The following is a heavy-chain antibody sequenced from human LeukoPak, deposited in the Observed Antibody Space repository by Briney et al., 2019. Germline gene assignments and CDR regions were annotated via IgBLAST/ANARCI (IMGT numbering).Heavy chain of an antibody. V-gene: IGHV1-46*01. D-gene: IGHD1-26*01. Sequence: ASVKVSCNASGYSFTSYYMHWVRHAPGQGLEWMGIINPSDSSTTYAQKFQGRVTMTRDMFTSTDYMELTSLTSDDTAVYYCARDNSVGETAWWFDPWGQGTLVTVSS. CDR1: GYSFTSYY. CDR2: INPSDSST. J-gene: IGHJ5*02. CDR3: ARDNSVGETAWWFDP.